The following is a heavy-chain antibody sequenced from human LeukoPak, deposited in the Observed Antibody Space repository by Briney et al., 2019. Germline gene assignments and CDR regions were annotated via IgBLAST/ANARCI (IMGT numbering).Heavy chain of an antibody. CDR2: FYDSESS. J-gene: IGHJ4*02. Sequence: KTSETLSLTCTVSGGSISSGGYYWTSVRQHPGKGLEWIGFFYDSESSYFNPSLKSRVSISVDTSRNQFSLNLTSVIAADTAVYYCARGSGGDNYGSYYFDSWGQGSLVTVSS. CDR3: ARGSGGDNYGSYYFDS. V-gene: IGHV4-31*03. D-gene: IGHD5-18*01. CDR1: GGSISSGGYY.